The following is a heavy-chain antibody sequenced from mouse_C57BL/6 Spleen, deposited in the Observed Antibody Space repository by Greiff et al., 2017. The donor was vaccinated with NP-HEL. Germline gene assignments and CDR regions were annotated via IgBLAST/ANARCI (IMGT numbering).Heavy chain of an antibody. CDR1: GYTFTDYY. CDR2: INPNNGGT. Sequence: EVQLQQSGPELVKPGASVKISCKASGYTFTDYYMNWVKQSHGKSLEWIGDINPNNGGTSYNQKFKGKATLTVDKSSSTAYMELRSLTSEDSAVYYCARKYRDYDFRGYFDYWGQGTTLTVSS. D-gene: IGHD2-4*01. V-gene: IGHV1-26*01. CDR3: ARKYRDYDFRGYFDY. J-gene: IGHJ2*01.